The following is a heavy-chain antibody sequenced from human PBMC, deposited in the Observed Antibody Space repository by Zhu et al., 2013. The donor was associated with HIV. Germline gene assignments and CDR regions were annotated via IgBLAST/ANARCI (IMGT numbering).Heavy chain of an antibody. CDR3: AAIDTSPNLYYFDY. Sequence: QMQLVQSGPEVKKPGTSVKVSCKASGFTFTSSAVQWVRQARGQRLEWIGWIVVGSGNTNYAQKFQERVTITRDMSTSTAYMELSSLRSEDTAVYYCAAIDTSPNLYYFDYWGRGNPRSPSPQ. D-gene: IGHD2-2*01. CDR2: IVVGSGNT. V-gene: IGHV1-58*01. CDR1: GFTFTSSA. J-gene: IGHJ4*02.